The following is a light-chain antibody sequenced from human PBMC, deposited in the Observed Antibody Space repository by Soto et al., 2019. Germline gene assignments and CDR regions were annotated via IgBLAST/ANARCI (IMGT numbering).Light chain of an antibody. CDR3: QQRHNWPIT. J-gene: IGKJ3*01. V-gene: IGKV3-11*01. CDR2: DAS. Sequence: IVLTQSPATLSLSPGEGATLSCGASQSVCNFLDWYQQRPGQAPSLLIYDASSRATGIPARFSGSGSGTNFTLTISSLEPEDFAVYYCQQRHNWPITFGPGTKVDV. CDR1: QSVCNF.